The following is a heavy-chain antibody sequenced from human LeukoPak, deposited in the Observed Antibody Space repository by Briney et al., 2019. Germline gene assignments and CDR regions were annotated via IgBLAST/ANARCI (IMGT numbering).Heavy chain of an antibody. CDR1: GGSISSGGYY. Sequence: SETLSLTCTVSGGSISSGGYYWSWIRQHPGKGLEWIGYIYYSGSTYYNPSLKSRVTISVGTSKNQFSLKLSSVTAADTAVYYCARDVPGGMDVWGKGTTVTVSS. J-gene: IGHJ6*04. CDR2: IYYSGST. CDR3: ARDVPGGMDV. V-gene: IGHV4-31*03.